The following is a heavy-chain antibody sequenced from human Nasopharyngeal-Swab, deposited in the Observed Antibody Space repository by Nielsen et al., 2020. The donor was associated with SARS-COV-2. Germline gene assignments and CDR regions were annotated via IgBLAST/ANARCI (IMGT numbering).Heavy chain of an antibody. D-gene: IGHD1-26*01. V-gene: IGHV3-33*01. J-gene: IGHJ5*01. CDR2: IWYDGSNK. Sequence: VCSAPGKGLEWVAVIWYDGSNKYSADSVKGRSTISRDNSKNTVYLEMNSLRAENTDVYYCARQISGGFDPWGQGTMVTVSS. CDR3: ARQISGGFDP.